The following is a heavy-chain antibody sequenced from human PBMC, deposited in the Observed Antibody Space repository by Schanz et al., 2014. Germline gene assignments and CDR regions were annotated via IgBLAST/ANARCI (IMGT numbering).Heavy chain of an antibody. V-gene: IGHV3-30*04. D-gene: IGHD2-15*01. Sequence: QVELVESGGGVVQPGRSLRLSCAASGFTFSRHAMHWVRQAAGKGLEWVALISYDGNNKYYADSVKGRFTISRDNAKNSLYLQMNSLRAEDAAVYYCARVELSVYYYAMDVWGQGTTVTVSS. CDR2: ISYDGNNK. CDR1: GFTFSRHA. CDR3: ARVELSVYYYAMDV. J-gene: IGHJ6*02.